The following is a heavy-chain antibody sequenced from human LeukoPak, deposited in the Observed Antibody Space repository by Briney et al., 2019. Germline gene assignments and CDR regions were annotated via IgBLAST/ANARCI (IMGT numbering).Heavy chain of an antibody. Sequence: GGSLRLSCAVSGITLSNYGISWVRQAPGKGLEWVAGISDSGGSTNHADSEKGRFTISRDNPKNTLYLQMNSLRAEPTAVYFCAKRGVVIRVILVGFHKEAYYFDSWGQGTLVTFSS. V-gene: IGHV3-23*01. CDR3: AKRGVVIRVILVGFHKEAYYFDS. J-gene: IGHJ4*02. CDR2: ISDSGGST. D-gene: IGHD3-22*01. CDR1: GITLSNYG.